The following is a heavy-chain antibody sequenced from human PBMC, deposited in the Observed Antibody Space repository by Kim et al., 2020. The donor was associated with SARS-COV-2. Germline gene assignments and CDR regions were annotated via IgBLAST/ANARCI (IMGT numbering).Heavy chain of an antibody. D-gene: IGHD6-19*01. Sequence: SETLSPTCTVSGGSIGTYYYNWIRHSPRKGLEWIGHISSSGRTNYNPSLKSRVTISSDMPKNQFSLKLTSVTAADTAVYFCAGGSGWLTDAWGQGTLVTVSS. CDR2: ISSSGRT. CDR1: GGSIGTYY. J-gene: IGHJ5*02. V-gene: IGHV4-59*13. CDR3: AGGSGWLTDA.